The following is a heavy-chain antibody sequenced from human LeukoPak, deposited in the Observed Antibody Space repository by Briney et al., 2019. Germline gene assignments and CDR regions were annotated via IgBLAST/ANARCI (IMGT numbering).Heavy chain of an antibody. V-gene: IGHV4-34*01. CDR3: AGSGWYPYYYYGMDV. CDR2: INHSGST. Sequence: SETLSLTCTVSGGSISSYYWSWIRQPPGKGLEWIGEINHSGSTNYNPSLKSRVTISVDTSKNQFSLKLSSVTAADTAVYYCAGSGWYPYYYYGMDVWGQGTTVTVSS. J-gene: IGHJ6*02. D-gene: IGHD6-19*01. CDR1: GGSISSYY.